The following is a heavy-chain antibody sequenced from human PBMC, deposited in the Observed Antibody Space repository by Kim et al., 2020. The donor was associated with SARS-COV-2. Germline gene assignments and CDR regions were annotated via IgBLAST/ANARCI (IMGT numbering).Heavy chain of an antibody. CDR1: GFTFSSYA. CDR3: ARDALGAPGY. J-gene: IGHJ4*02. Sequence: GGSLRLSCAASGFTFSSYAMHWVRQAPGKGLEWVAVISYDGSNKYYADSVKGRFTISRDNSKNTLYLQMNSLRAEDTAVYYCARDALGAPGYWGQGTLVTVSS. V-gene: IGHV3-30-3*01. CDR2: ISYDGSNK. D-gene: IGHD1-26*01.